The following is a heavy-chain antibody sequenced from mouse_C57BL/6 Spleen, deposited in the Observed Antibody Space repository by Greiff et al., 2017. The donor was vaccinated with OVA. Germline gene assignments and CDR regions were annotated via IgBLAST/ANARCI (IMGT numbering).Heavy chain of an antibody. J-gene: IGHJ4*01. CDR2: INPNNGGT. CDR3: ARGGGYLTFYAMDY. V-gene: IGHV1-26*01. CDR1: GYTFTDYY. Sequence: VQLKQSGPELVKPGASVKISCKGSGYTFTDYYMNWVKQSHGKSLEWIGDINPNNGGTSYNQKFKGKATLTVDKSSSTAYMELRSLTSEDSAVYYCARGGGYLTFYAMDYWGQGTSVTVSS. D-gene: IGHD2-3*01.